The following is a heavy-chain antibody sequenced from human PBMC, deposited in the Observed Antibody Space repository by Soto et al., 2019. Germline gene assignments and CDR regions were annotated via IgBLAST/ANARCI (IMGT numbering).Heavy chain of an antibody. CDR3: ARHPERIAQIGWFDP. Sequence: EVQLVESGGGLVQPGGSLRLSCAASGFTFSSYSMNWVSQAPGKGLEWVSYISSSSSTIYYADSVKGRFTISRDNAKNSLYLQMNSLRAEDTAVYYWARHPERIAQIGWFDPWGQGTLVTVSS. J-gene: IGHJ5*02. CDR1: GFTFSSYS. CDR2: ISSSSSTI. V-gene: IGHV3-48*01. D-gene: IGHD6-13*01.